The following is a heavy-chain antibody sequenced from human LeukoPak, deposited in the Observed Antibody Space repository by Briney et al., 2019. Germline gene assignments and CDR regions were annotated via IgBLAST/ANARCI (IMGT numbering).Heavy chain of an antibody. CDR3: ASILPQFSNAVGSIDN. CDR2: LYYNGRT. V-gene: IGHV4-59*08. D-gene: IGHD2-2*01. CDR1: GGSISTYY. Sequence: SETLSLTCTVSGGSISTYYWSWIRQPPGKGLEWIGYLYYNGRTNYNPSLKSRVTISVDTSKNQFSLKLSSVTAADTAVYYCASILPQFSNAVGSIDNWGQGTLVTVSS. J-gene: IGHJ4*02.